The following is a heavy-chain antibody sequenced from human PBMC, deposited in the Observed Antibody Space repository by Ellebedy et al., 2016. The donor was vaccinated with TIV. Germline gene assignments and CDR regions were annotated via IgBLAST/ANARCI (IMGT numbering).Heavy chain of an antibody. J-gene: IGHJ4*02. CDR1: GFTFSSYW. V-gene: IGHV3-74*01. CDR2: INGDGSST. CDR3: ARGRAAAGSLTPFDY. Sequence: GGSLRLSCAASGFTFSSYWMHWVRQASGKGPVWVSRINGDGSSTSYADSVKGRFTISRDNAKTTLYLQMNSLRAEDTAVYYCARGRAAAGSLTPFDYWGQGTLVTVSS. D-gene: IGHD6-13*01.